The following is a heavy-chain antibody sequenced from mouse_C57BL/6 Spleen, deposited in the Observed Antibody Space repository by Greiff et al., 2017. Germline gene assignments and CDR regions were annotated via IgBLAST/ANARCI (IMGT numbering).Heavy chain of an antibody. CDR1: GFTFSDYG. CDR3: ARRDSEDYGYFAY. D-gene: IGHD3-3*01. V-gene: IGHV5-17*01. J-gene: IGHJ2*01. Sequence: EVKLVESGGGLVKPGGSLKLSCAASGFTFSDYGMPWVRQAPEKGLEWVAYISSGSSTIYYADNVKGRFTISRDNAKNTLFLQMTSLRSEDTAMYYCARRDSEDYGYFAYWGQGTTLTVS. CDR2: ISSGSSTI.